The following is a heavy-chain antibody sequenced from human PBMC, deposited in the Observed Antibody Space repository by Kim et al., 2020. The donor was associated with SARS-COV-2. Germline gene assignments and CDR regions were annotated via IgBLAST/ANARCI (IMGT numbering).Heavy chain of an antibody. CDR1: GFTFSSYS. J-gene: IGHJ4*02. D-gene: IGHD5-18*01. CDR3: ARPHSYGYWECRY. V-gene: IGHV3-21*01. CDR2: ISSSSSYI. Sequence: GGSLRLSCAASGFTFSSYSMNWVRQAPGKGLEWVSSISSSSSYIYYADSVKGRFTISRDNAKNSLYLQMNSLRAEDTAVYYCARPHSYGYWECRYWGQGTLVTVSS.